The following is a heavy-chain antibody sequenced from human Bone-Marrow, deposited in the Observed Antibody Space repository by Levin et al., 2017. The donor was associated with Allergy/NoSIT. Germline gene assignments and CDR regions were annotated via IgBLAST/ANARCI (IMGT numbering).Heavy chain of an antibody. Sequence: ASVKVSCAASGITLSTSFMHWVRQVPGKGLVWVSRINSDGTSTSYADSVRGRFIISRDNAKNTVYLQMNSLRVEDTAVYYCARARRNVILKWGQGALVTVSS. D-gene: IGHD2/OR15-2a*01. J-gene: IGHJ4*02. CDR2: INSDGTST. CDR1: GITLSTSF. V-gene: IGHV3-74*01. CDR3: ARARRNVILK.